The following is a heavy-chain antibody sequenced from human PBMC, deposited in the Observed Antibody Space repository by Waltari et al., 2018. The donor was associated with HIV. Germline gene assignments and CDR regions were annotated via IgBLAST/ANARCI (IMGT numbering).Heavy chain of an antibody. J-gene: IGHJ6*02. V-gene: IGHV1-24*01. CDR3: ATGGGTTSIQLYDLDV. Sequence: QVQLIQSWAEVKKPGASVKVSCKVFGYTLTELSMHWVRQAPGKGLAWMGGVDPEEDETMYAQKVQGRVTMTEDTSTGSAYRELSSLTSEDTAVYYCATGGGTTSIQLYDLDVWGQGTTVTVSS. CDR1: GYTLTELS. CDR2: VDPEEDET. D-gene: IGHD1-26*01.